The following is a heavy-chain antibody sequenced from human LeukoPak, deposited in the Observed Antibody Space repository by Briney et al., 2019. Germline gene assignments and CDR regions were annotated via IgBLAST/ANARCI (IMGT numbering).Heavy chain of an antibody. CDR2: IYTSGST. CDR3: ARARRGLDY. CDR1: GGSISSGSYY. Sequence: SQTLSLTCTVSGGSISSGSYYWSWIRQPAGKGLEWIGRIYTSGSTNYNPSLKSRVTISVDTSKNQFSLKLSSVTAADTAVYYCARARRGLDYWGQGTLVTVSS. V-gene: IGHV4-61*02. J-gene: IGHJ4*02.